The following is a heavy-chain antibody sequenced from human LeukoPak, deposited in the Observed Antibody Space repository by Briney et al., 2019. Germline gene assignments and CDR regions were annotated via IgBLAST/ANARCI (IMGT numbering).Heavy chain of an antibody. Sequence: GGSLRLSCAASVFPLSRYPMSWVPRAPGKALEGVSAISGSGGSTYYADSEGRRVPISRHNSKNTRSLQMNSLRAEDTAVYYCADNAPRDDFWSGSTYYFDYSGQGALVTVSS. D-gene: IGHD3-3*01. CDR1: VFPLSRYP. CDR3: ADNAPRDDFWSGSTYYFDY. J-gene: IGHJ4*02. V-gene: IGHV3-23*01. CDR2: ISGSGGST.